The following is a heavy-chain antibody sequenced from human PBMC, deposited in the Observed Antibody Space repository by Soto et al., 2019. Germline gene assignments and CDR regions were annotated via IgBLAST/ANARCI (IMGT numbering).Heavy chain of an antibody. CDR3: ARGQTQWRRRSWFDP. CDR2: INHSGST. V-gene: IGHV4-34*01. CDR1: GGSFSGYY. D-gene: IGHD6-19*01. Sequence: SETLSLTCAVYGGSFSGYYWSWIRQPPGKGLEWIGEINHSGSTNYNPSLKSRVTISVDTSKNQFSLKLSSVTAADTAVYYCARGQTQWRRRSWFDPWGQGTLVTVSS. J-gene: IGHJ5*02.